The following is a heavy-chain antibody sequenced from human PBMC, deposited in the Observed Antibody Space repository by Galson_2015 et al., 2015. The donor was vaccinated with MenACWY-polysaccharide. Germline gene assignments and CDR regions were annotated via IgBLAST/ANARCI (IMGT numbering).Heavy chain of an antibody. CDR3: ARYVRYGTGSFYRVD. CDR1: GGSIRSSNHF. CDR2: IYYTGTT. J-gene: IGHJ1*01. D-gene: IGHD3-10*01. Sequence: TLSLTCTVSGGSIRSSNHFWGWIRQPQGKGLEWIGAIYYTGTTYFRSSLKARASMSMDTARNQFSLKINAVTATETAIYYCARYVRYGTGSFYRVDWGQG. V-gene: IGHV4-39*01.